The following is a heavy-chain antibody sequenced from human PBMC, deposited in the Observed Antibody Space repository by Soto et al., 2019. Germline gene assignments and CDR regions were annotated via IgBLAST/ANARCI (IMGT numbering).Heavy chain of an antibody. D-gene: IGHD3-10*01. CDR3: AKNSGWFNT. J-gene: IGHJ5*02. CDR1: GFPFSTTD. V-gene: IGHV3-23*01. Sequence: EVKLIQSGGGLVQPGESLTLACVASGFPFSTTDMSWVRRAPWKGLEWISTVGDTAGTTYYANSVKGRFTVSRDNSKNTVYLQMTSLKADDTALYFCAKNSGWFNTWGPGALVTVSS. CDR2: VGDTAGTT.